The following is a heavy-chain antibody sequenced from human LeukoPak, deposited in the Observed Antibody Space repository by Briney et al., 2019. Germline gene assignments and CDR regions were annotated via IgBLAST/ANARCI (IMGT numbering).Heavy chain of an antibody. Sequence: ASVKVSCKASGYTFTSYYMHWVRQAPGQGLEWMGTINPSGGSRSYAQKFQGRVTMTRDTSTSTVYMELSSLRSEDTAVYFCARDACSTTICQAGGNWFDPWGQGTLVIVS. CDR1: GYTFTSYY. V-gene: IGHV1-46*01. CDR3: ARDACSTTICQAGGNWFDP. CDR2: INPSGGSR. D-gene: IGHD2-2*01. J-gene: IGHJ5*02.